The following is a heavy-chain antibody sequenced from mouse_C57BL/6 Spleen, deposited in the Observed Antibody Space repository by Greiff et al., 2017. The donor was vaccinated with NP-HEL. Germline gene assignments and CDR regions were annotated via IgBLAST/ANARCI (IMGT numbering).Heavy chain of an antibody. CDR2: ISDGGSYT. D-gene: IGHD2-3*01. Sequence: EVQLVESGGGLVKPGGSLKLSCAASGFTFSSYAMSWVRQTPEKRLEWVATISDGGSYTYYPDNVKGRFTISRDNAKNNLYLQMSHLKSEDTAMYYCARDLYDGYSLYAMDYWGQGTSVTVSS. CDR1: GFTFSSYA. CDR3: ARDLYDGYSLYAMDY. V-gene: IGHV5-4*01. J-gene: IGHJ4*01.